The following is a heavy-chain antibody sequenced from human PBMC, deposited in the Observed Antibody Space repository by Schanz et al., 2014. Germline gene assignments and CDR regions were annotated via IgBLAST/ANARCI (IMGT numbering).Heavy chain of an antibody. V-gene: IGHV3-30*03. CDR1: GFNFSNYD. CDR2: IYYNGTNK. CDR3: ARDGDFDY. J-gene: IGHJ4*02. Sequence: QVQLVESGGGAVQPGRSLRLSCAASGFNFSNYDIHWVRQAPGKGLEWVALIYYNGTNKYYADSVKGRFTISRDNSQNTLYLQMNTLRTEDTAVYYCARDGDFDYWGQGTLVTVSS.